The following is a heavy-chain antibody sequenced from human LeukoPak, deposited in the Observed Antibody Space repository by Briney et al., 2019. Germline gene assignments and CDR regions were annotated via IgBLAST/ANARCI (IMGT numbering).Heavy chain of an antibody. J-gene: IGHJ4*02. CDR3: ASTYFGSGSFPLDY. V-gene: IGHV4-59*01. CDR1: GGSMFSYY. D-gene: IGHD3-10*01. Sequence: SESLSLTCTVSGGSMFSYYWSWVRQSPGKGLEWIGYIYYTGSTNYNPSLKSRVTISIDMSRTQFSLKLRSVTAADTAVYYCASTYFGSGSFPLDYWGQGTLVTVSS. CDR2: IYYTGST.